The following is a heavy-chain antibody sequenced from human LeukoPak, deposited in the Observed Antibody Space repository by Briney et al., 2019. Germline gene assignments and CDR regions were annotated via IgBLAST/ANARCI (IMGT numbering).Heavy chain of an antibody. Sequence: GGSLRLSCAASGFTFSSYAMSWVRQAPGKGLEWVSAISSSGGSTYYADSVKGRFTISRDNSKNTLYLQMNSLRAEDTAVYYCARGLGYSYGNGDYWGQGTLVTVSS. CDR3: ARGLGYSYGNGDY. CDR1: GFTFSSYA. J-gene: IGHJ4*02. CDR2: ISSSGGST. V-gene: IGHV3-23*01. D-gene: IGHD5-18*01.